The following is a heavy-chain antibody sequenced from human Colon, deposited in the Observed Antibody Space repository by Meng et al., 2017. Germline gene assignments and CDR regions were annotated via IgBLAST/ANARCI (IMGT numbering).Heavy chain of an antibody. Sequence: VQLQESGPALVNPSQTLSLTCTGSGGSITSGNYDWSWIRQPAGKGLEWIGRIYTSGSTSYNPALKSRVTISVDTSKNQFSLKLSSVTAADTAVYYCARGPMFNPWGQGTLVTVSS. CDR2: IYTSGST. CDR1: GGSITSGNYD. J-gene: IGHJ5*02. CDR3: ARGPMFNP. V-gene: IGHV4-61*02.